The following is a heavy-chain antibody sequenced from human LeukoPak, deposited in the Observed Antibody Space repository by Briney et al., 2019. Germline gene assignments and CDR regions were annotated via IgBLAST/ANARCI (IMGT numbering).Heavy chain of an antibody. Sequence: SVKVSCKASGYTFTNYGISWVRQAPGQGLEWMGGIIPIFGTANYAQKFQGRVTITADKSTSTAYMELSSLRSEDTAVYYCAGVSSSWYQDWYFDLWGRGTLVTVSS. V-gene: IGHV1-69*06. CDR1: GYTFTNYG. CDR3: AGVSSSWYQDWYFDL. CDR2: IIPIFGTA. D-gene: IGHD6-13*01. J-gene: IGHJ2*01.